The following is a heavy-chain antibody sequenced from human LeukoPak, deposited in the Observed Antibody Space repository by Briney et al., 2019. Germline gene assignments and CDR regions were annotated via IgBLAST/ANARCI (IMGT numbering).Heavy chain of an antibody. CDR1: GYSFTGSS. V-gene: IGHV5-51*01. D-gene: IGHD5-12*01. J-gene: IGHJ3*02. CDR2: IYPDDSDT. Sequence: GESLKISCRGSGYSFTGSSITWVRQVPGKGLEWMGIIYPDDSDTRYGPSFQGQVTISADKYIYTAYLQWSSLKASDTAMYYCAIQYSGNGVDDAFDIWGQGTMVTVSS. CDR3: AIQYSGNGVDDAFDI.